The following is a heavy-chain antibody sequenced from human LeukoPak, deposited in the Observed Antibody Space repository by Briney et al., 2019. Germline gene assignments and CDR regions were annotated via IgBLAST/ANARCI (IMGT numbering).Heavy chain of an antibody. CDR2: IWYDGSNK. D-gene: IGHD3-16*01. Sequence: GGSLRLSCAASGLTFSSYGMHWVRQAPGKGLEWVAVIWYDGSNKYYADSVKGRFTISRDNSKNTLYLQMNSLRAEDTAVYYCASDWGVAPGDYWGQGTLVTVSS. V-gene: IGHV3-33*01. J-gene: IGHJ4*02. CDR1: GLTFSSYG. CDR3: ASDWGVAPGDY.